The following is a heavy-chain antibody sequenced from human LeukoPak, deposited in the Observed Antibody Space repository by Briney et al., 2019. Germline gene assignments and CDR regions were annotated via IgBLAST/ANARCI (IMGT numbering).Heavy chain of an antibody. CDR1: GGSISSGSYY. D-gene: IGHD2-15*01. CDR3: ARAQCCPGTPDY. Sequence: SETLSLTCTVSGGSISSGSYYWSWIRQPAGKGLEWIGRTYTSGSTNYNPSLRSRVTISVDTSKNQFSLKLSSVTAADTAVYYCARAQCCPGTPDYWGQGTLVTVSS. CDR2: TYTSGST. V-gene: IGHV4-61*02. J-gene: IGHJ4*02.